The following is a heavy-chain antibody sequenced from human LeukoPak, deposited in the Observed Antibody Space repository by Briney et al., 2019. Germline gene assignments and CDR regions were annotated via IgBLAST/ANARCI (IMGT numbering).Heavy chain of an antibody. V-gene: IGHV3-15*01. CDR3: TTAIYGDYPDAY. D-gene: IGHD4-17*01. CDR1: GFTFSNAW. CDR2: IKSKTDGGTT. Sequence: GGSLRLSCAASGFTFSNAWMSWVRQAPGKGLEWVGRIKSKTDGGTTDYAAPVKGRFTISRDDSKNTLYLQMNSLKTEDTAVYYCTTAIYGDYPDAYWGQGTLVTVSS. J-gene: IGHJ4*02.